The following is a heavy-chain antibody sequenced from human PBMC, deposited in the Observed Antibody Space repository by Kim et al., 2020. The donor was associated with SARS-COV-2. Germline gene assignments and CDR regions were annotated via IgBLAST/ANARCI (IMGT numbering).Heavy chain of an antibody. J-gene: IGHJ6*02. CDR1: GYRFTSYW. D-gene: IGHD2-2*01. Sequence: GESLKISCKGSGYRFTSYWIGWVRQMPGKGLEWGGIIYPGDSDTRYSPSFQGQVNISADKSICTAYLQWRSLKASDTAMYYCARHLGDIVVVPAAMDYYYSSCMDVWGQGTTVTVSS. CDR2: IYPGDSDT. CDR3: ARHLGDIVVVPAAMDYYYSSCMDV. V-gene: IGHV5-51*01.